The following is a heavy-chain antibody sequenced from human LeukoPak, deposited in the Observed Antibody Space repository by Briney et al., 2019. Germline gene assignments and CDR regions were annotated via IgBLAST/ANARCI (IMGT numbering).Heavy chain of an antibody. CDR3: ARGGMARYYYDSSGYSFDP. CDR1: GYTFTSYD. D-gene: IGHD3-22*01. Sequence: VSVKVSCKASGYTFTSYDINWVRQATGQGLEWMGWMNPNSGNTGYAQKFQGRVTMTRNTSISTAYMELSSLRSEDTAVYYCARGGMARYYYDSSGYSFDPWGQGTLVTVSS. CDR2: MNPNSGNT. J-gene: IGHJ5*02. V-gene: IGHV1-8*01.